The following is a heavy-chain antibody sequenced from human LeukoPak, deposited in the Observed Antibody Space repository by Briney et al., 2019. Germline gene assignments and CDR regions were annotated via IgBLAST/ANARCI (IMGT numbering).Heavy chain of an antibody. CDR3: AKDLRRGIQLWLDY. Sequence: PGGSPRHSCAASGFTFSSNAMSRVRQAPGKGLERVSATSGSGGSTYYADTVKGRFTISRDNAKNTLYLQMNSLRAEDTAAYYCAKDLRRGIQLWLDYRGQGTLVTVSS. CDR1: GFTFSSNA. D-gene: IGHD5-18*01. V-gene: IGHV3-23*01. J-gene: IGHJ4*02. CDR2: TSGSGGST.